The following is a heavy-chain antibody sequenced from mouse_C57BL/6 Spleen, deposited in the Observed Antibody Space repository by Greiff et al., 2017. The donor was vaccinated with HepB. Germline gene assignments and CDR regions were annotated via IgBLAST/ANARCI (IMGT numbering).Heavy chain of an antibody. CDR2: IHPNSGST. CDR1: GYTFTSYW. Sequence: QVQLQQPGAELVKPGASVKLSCKASGYTFTSYWMHWVKQRPGQGLEWIGMIHPNSGSTNYNEKFKSKATLTVDKSSSTAYMQLSSLTSEDSAVYYCARRSYYDYPYWYFDVWGTGTTVTVSS. J-gene: IGHJ1*03. D-gene: IGHD2-4*01. V-gene: IGHV1-64*01. CDR3: ARRSYYDYPYWYFDV.